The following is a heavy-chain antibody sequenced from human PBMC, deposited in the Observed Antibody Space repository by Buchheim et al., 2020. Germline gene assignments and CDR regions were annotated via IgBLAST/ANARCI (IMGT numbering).Heavy chain of an antibody. D-gene: IGHD3-16*01. CDR1: GYTFTSYW. CDR2: IYPGDSDS. V-gene: IGHV5-51*01. CDR3: ARHIYTGGYFDS. J-gene: IGHJ4*02. Sequence: EVQLVQSGAELKKPGESLKISCKASGYTFTSYWIAWVRQMPGKGLEWMGIIYPGDSDSKKSPSFQGQVTMSADKSISTSYPQWSSLKASDTAIYYCARHIYTGGYFDSWGQGTL.